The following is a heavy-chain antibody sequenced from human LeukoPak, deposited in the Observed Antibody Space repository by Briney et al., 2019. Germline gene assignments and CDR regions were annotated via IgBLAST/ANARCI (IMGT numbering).Heavy chain of an antibody. CDR1: GYTFTSYG. D-gene: IGHD3-3*01. V-gene: IGHV1-18*01. Sequence: ASVKVSCKASGYTFTSYGFSWVRQAPAQGLEWMGWISGYSGNTNYAQKFQGRFTMTTDTSTSTAYMELRSLRSDDTAVYYCARDSLHFGVAAMFDPWGQGTLVTVSS. J-gene: IGHJ5*02. CDR3: ARDSLHFGVAAMFDP. CDR2: ISGYSGNT.